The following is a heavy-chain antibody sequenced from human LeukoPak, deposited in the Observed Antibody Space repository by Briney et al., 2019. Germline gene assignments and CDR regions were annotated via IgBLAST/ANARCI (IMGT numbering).Heavy chain of an antibody. CDR3: VAYDYGGWFDP. J-gene: IGHJ5*02. Sequence: SETLSLTCTVSGGSISSYYWSWIRQPPGKGLEWFGYIYYSGSTNYNPPLKSRVTISVDTSKNQFSLKLSSVTAADTAVYYCVAYDYGGWFDPWGQGTLVTVSS. CDR2: IYYSGST. D-gene: IGHD4-17*01. CDR1: GGSISSYY. V-gene: IGHV4-59*08.